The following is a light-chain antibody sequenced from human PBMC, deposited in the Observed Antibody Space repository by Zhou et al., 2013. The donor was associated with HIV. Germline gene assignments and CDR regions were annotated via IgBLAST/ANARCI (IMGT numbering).Light chain of an antibody. J-gene: IGKJ1*01. CDR1: QSISSY. CDR2: AAS. CDR3: QQSYTTRRT. V-gene: IGKV1-39*01. Sequence: DIQVTQSPSSLSASVGDRVTITCRASQSISSYLNWYQHKPGKSPKLLIYAASSLQSGVPSRFSGSGSGTDFTLTISSLQPEDFATYYCQQSYTTRRTFGQGTKVEIK.